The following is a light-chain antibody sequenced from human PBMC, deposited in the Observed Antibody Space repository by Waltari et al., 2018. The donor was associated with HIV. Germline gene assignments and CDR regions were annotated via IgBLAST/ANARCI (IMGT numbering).Light chain of an antibody. CDR1: SSDVGGFNY. Sequence: HSALTQPASVSGSPGQTVTISCSGTSSDVGGFNYVPWYQQHPGKAPKRMIYEVNNRPSRISSRFSGSKSGNTAYLTISGLQAEDEADYYCSSFSSGNSLEVFGTGTKVTFL. CDR3: SSFSSGNSLEV. V-gene: IGLV2-14*01. CDR2: EVN. J-gene: IGLJ1*01.